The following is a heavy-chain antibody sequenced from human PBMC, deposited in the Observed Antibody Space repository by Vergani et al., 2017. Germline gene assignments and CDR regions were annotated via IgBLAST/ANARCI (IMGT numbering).Heavy chain of an antibody. V-gene: IGHV3-15*01. CDR2: IKSKVDGGTT. Sequence: EVQLVESGGGLVKPGGSLRLSCAASGFTFSNAWMSWVRQAPGKGLEWVGRIKSKVDGGTTDYAAPVKGRFTISRDDSKNTLYLQMNSLKTEDTALYYCTXESARGQTNYYHYYGMDVWGQGTTVTVSS. CDR1: GFTFSNAW. J-gene: IGHJ6*02. D-gene: IGHD3/OR15-3a*01. CDR3: TXESARGQTNYYHYYGMDV.